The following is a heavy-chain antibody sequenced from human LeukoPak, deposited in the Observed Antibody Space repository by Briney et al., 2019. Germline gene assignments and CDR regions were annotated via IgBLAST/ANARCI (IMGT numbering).Heavy chain of an antibody. D-gene: IGHD3-9*01. Sequence: GESLKISCKGSGYSFTSYWIGWVRQMPGKGLEWMGIIYSGDSDTRYSPSFQGQVTISADKSISTAYLQWSSLKASDTAMYYCARRNYDILTGYYESGAFDIWGQGTMVTVSS. J-gene: IGHJ3*02. CDR2: IYSGDSDT. CDR1: GYSFTSYW. V-gene: IGHV5-51*01. CDR3: ARRNYDILTGYYESGAFDI.